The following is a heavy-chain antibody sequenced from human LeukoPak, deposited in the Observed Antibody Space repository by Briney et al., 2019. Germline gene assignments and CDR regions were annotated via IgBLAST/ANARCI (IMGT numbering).Heavy chain of an antibody. J-gene: IGHJ4*02. CDR2: IYNSGTT. V-gene: IGHV4-59*08. D-gene: IGHD3-10*01. Sequence: SETLSLTCTVSGGSISSHYWSWIRQPPGKGLEWIGYIYNSGTTNYNPSLKSRATVSADTSKNQFSLNLTSVTAADTAVYYCARHQHLWTLFDYWGQGTLVTVSS. CDR1: GGSISSHY. CDR3: ARHQHLWTLFDY.